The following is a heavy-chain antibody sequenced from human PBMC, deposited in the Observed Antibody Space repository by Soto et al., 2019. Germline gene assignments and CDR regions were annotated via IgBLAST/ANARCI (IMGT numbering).Heavy chain of an antibody. CDR3: ARDQGYYDSSGYHFDY. CDR1: GFTFSSYA. Sequence: VGSLRLSCAASGFTFSSYAMHWVRQAPGKGLEWVAVISYDGSNKYYADSVKGRFTISRDNSKNTLYLQMNSLRAEDTAVYYCARDQGYYDSSGYHFDYWGQGTLVTVSS. D-gene: IGHD3-22*01. J-gene: IGHJ4*02. V-gene: IGHV3-30-3*01. CDR2: ISYDGSNK.